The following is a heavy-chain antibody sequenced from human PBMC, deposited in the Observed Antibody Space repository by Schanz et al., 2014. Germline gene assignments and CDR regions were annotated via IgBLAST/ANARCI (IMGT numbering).Heavy chain of an antibody. J-gene: IGHJ4*02. D-gene: IGHD6-19*01. CDR2: ISGSGGST. Sequence: VQLVESGGGVVQPGRSLRLSCVASGFTFSSYAMSWVRQAPGKGLEWVSAISGSGGSTYYADSVKGRFTISRDNSKNTLYLQMNSLRVEDTAVYYCAASSGWHPSTDYWGQGTLVTVSS. CDR1: GFTFSSYA. CDR3: AASSGWHPSTDY. V-gene: IGHV3-23*04.